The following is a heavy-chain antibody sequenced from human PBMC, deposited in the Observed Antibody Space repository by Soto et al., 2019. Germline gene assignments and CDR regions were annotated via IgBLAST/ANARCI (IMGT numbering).Heavy chain of an antibody. Sequence: ASVKVSCKASGYTFTGYYMHWVRQAPGQGLEWMGWINPNSGGTNYAQKFQGRVTMTRDTSISTAYMELSRLRSDDTAVYYCARDQYTSIPAAIIQGGFYYYYGMDVWGQGTTVTVSS. J-gene: IGHJ6*02. V-gene: IGHV1-2*02. CDR1: GYTFTGYY. CDR3: ARDQYTSIPAAIIQGGFYYYYGMDV. CDR2: INPNSGGT. D-gene: IGHD2-2*01.